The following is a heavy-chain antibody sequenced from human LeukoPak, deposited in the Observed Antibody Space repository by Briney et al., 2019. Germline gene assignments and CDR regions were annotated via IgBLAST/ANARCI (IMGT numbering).Heavy chain of an antibody. CDR2: IRSTGTSI. Sequence: GGSLRLSCAASGFTFSNYNMNWVRQAPGKGLEWVSCIRSTGTSIYYADSVKGRFTISRDNAKNSQYLQMNSLRDEDTALYYCASDFPGWGAFNIWGQGTMVTVSS. CDR1: GFTFSNYN. D-gene: IGHD1-26*01. V-gene: IGHV3-48*02. CDR3: ASDFPGWGAFNI. J-gene: IGHJ3*02.